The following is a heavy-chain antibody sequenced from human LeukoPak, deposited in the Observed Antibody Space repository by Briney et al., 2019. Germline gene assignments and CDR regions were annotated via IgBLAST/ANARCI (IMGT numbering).Heavy chain of an antibody. J-gene: IGHJ4*02. CDR3: ARVGAPGSYYDSSGYYFDY. CDR1: GGSISSYY. Sequence: PSETLSLTCTVSGGSISSYYWSWIRQPPGKGLEWIGYIYYSGSTNYNPSLKSRVTISVDTSKNQFSLKLSSVTAADTAVYYCARVGAPGSYYDSSGYYFDYWGQGTLVTVSS. D-gene: IGHD3-22*01. CDR2: IYYSGST. V-gene: IGHV4-59*01.